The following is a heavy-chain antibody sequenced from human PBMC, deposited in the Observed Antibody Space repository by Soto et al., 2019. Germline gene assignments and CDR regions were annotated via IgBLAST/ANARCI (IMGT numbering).Heavy chain of an antibody. D-gene: IGHD3-10*01. Sequence: GGSLRLSCAASGFTFSSYSMNWVRQAPGKGLEWVSSISSSSSYIYYADSVKGRFTISRDNAKNSLYLQMNSLRAEDTAVYYCARDLSTMVRGVPTSVDYWGQGTLVTVSS. CDR3: ARDLSTMVRGVPTSVDY. J-gene: IGHJ4*02. CDR2: ISSSSSYI. CDR1: GFTFSSYS. V-gene: IGHV3-21*01.